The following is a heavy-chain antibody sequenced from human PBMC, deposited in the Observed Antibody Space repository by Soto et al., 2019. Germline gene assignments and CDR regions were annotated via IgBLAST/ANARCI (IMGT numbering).Heavy chain of an antibody. CDR1: GFTFSSYV. Sequence: GGSLRLSCSASGFTFSSYVMNWVRQAPGKGLEYVSGITSNGGSTFYANSVKGRFIISRDNSQNTVYLQMSSLTTADTAVYYCLVASAAYWGQGTQVTVSS. V-gene: IGHV3-64D*06. D-gene: IGHD6-13*01. CDR3: LVASAAY. CDR2: ITSNGGST. J-gene: IGHJ4*02.